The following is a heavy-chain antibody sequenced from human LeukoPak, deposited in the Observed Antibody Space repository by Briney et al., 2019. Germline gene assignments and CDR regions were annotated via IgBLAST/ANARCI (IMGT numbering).Heavy chain of an antibody. CDR3: TTGGGVLRFL. CDR2: IYSGGST. D-gene: IGHD3-3*01. CDR1: GFTVSTNY. V-gene: IGHV3-66*01. Sequence: GGSLRLSCAASGFTVSTNYMSWVRQAPGKGLEWVSLIYSGGSTNHADSVKGRFTIARDNSRNTLYLQMNSLRAEDTAVYYCTTGGGVLRFLGGQGILVTVSS. J-gene: IGHJ4*02.